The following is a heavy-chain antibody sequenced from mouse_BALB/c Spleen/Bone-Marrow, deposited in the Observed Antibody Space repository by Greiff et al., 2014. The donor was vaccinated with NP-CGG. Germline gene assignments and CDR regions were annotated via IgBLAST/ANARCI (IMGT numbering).Heavy chain of an antibody. V-gene: IGHV5-4*02. J-gene: IGHJ4*01. CDR1: GFTFSDYY. CDR2: ISDGGSYT. CDR3: AREVSMDY. Sequence: EVQLVESGGGLVKPGGSLKLSCAASGFTFSDYYMYWVRQTPEKRLEWVAAISDGGSYTYYPDSVKGRFTISRDNAKNNLFLQLSSLKSYDTAMYYCAREVSMDYWGQGTPVTVSS.